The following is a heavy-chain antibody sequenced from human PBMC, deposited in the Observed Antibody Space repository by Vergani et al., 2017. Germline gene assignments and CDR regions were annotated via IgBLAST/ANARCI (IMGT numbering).Heavy chain of an antibody. D-gene: IGHD3-9*01. CDR1: GYTFTAYY. Sequence: QVQLVQSGAEVGKPGASVKISCKASGYTFTAYYIHWVRQAPGQGLEWMGIINPSGGHTNYAQKFQGRVTMTRDTSTSTVYMELSSLRSEDTAIYYCARGDYGILTGYRYWGQGTLVTVSA. CDR2: INPSGGHT. J-gene: IGHJ4*02. CDR3: ARGDYGILTGYRY. V-gene: IGHV1-46*03.